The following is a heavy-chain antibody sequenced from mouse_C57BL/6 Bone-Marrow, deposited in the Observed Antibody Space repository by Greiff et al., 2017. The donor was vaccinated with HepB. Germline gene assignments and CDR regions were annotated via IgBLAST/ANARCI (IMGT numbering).Heavy chain of an antibody. Sequence: EVQVVESGGGLVQPGGSMKLSCAASGFTFSDAWMDWVRQSPEKGLEWVAEIRNKANNHATYYAESVKGRFTISRDDSKSSVYLQMNSLRAEDTGIYYCTRQIYYDYAFDVWGTGTTVTVSS. J-gene: IGHJ1*03. CDR3: TRQIYYDYAFDV. CDR1: GFTFSDAW. V-gene: IGHV6-6*01. CDR2: IRNKANNHAT. D-gene: IGHD2-4*01.